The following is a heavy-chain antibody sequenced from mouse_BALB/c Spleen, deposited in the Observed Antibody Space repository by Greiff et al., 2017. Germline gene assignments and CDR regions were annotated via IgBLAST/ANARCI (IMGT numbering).Heavy chain of an antibody. Sequence: QVQLKQSGPELVKPGASVKISCKASGYTFTDYYINWVKQKPGQGLEWIGWIYPGSGNTKYNEKFKGKATLTVDTSSSTAYMQLSSLTSEDTAVYFCARVRIYWYFDVWGAGTTVTVSS. V-gene: IGHV1-84*02. CDR1: GYTFTDYY. J-gene: IGHJ1*01. D-gene: IGHD2-14*01. CDR2: IYPGSGNT. CDR3: ARVRIYWYFDV.